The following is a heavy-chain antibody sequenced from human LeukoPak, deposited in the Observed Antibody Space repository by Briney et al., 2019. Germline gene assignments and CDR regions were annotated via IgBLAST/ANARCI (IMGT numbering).Heavy chain of an antibody. CDR3: ARRGDGGRSFDY. CDR1: GFTFNNYG. CDR2: ISYDGRNK. V-gene: IGHV3-30*03. Sequence: GGSLRLSCAASGFTFNNYGMHWVRQAPGKGLEWVAVISYDGRNKHYPDSVKGRFTISRDISTDTLWLQMDSLRTEDTAVYYCARRGDGGRSFDYWGQGTLVTVSS. J-gene: IGHJ4*02. D-gene: IGHD4-23*01.